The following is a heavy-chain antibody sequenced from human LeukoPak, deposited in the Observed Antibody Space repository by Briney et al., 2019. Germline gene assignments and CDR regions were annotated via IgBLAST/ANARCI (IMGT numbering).Heavy chain of an antibody. J-gene: IGHJ4*02. D-gene: IGHD3-16*01. CDR1: GHTFTGYY. CDR2: INPNSGGT. V-gene: IGHV1-2*02. CDR3: ARDFGDY. Sequence: ASVKVSCKASGHTFTGYYMHWVRQAPGQGLEWLGWINPNSGGTNYAQKFQGRVTMTRDTSISTAYMELSGLRSADTAVYYCARDFGDYWGQGTLVTVSS.